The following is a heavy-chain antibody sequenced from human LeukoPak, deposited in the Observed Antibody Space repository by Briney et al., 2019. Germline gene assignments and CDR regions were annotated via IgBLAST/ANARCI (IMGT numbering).Heavy chain of an antibody. CDR1: GFTFSSYG. V-gene: IGHV3-33*06. J-gene: IGHJ4*02. D-gene: IGHD3-10*01. CDR3: AKDMEWFGEFEFDY. Sequence: GGSLRLSCAASGFTFSSYGRHWVRQAPGEGLEWVAVIWYDGSNKYYADSVKGRFTISRDNSKNTLYLQMNSLRADDTGVYYCAKDMEWFGEFEFDYWGQGTLVTVSS. CDR2: IWYDGSNK.